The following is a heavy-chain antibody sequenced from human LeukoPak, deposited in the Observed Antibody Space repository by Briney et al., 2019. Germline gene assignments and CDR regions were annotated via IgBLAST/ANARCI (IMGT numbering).Heavy chain of an antibody. Sequence: SETLSLTCTVSGGSISSYYWSWIRQPPGKGLEWIGSIYHSGSTYYNPSLKSRVTISVDTSKNQFSLKLSSVTAADTAVYYCARDSLPRMTTVTPPYYFDYWGQGTLVTVSS. V-gene: IGHV4-38-2*02. J-gene: IGHJ4*02. D-gene: IGHD4-17*01. CDR1: GGSISSYY. CDR3: ARDSLPRMTTVTPPYYFDY. CDR2: IYHSGST.